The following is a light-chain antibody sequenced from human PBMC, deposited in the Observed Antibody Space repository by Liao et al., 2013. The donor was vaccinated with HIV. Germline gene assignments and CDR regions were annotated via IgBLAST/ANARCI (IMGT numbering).Light chain of an antibody. Sequence: SYVLTQPPSVSVAPGTTATITCAGINIGTKRVHWYQHKPGQAPVVVISYDTDRPSGIPERFSGSGSKSGNKAILTVSGVEAGDEADYYCQVWDRATDHAVFGGGTRLTVL. CDR3: QVWDRATDHAV. CDR1: NIGTKR. J-gene: IGLJ3*02. V-gene: IGLV3-21*04. CDR2: YDT.